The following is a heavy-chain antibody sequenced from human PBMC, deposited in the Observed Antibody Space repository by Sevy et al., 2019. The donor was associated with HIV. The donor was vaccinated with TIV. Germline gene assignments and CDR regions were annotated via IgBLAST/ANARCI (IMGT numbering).Heavy chain of an antibody. Sequence: GGSLRLSCAASGFTFSNHAMHWVRQAPGKGLEWVAFIRYDGSIGYYADSVKGRFTISKDNSKNTLYLQMNSLRPEDTAVYSGAKDRKVLLVVYAIPFDVFDIWGQGTMVTVSS. CDR1: GFTFSNHA. CDR3: AKDRKVLLVVYAIPFDVFDI. D-gene: IGHD2-8*02. CDR2: IRYDGSIG. V-gene: IGHV3-30*02. J-gene: IGHJ3*02.